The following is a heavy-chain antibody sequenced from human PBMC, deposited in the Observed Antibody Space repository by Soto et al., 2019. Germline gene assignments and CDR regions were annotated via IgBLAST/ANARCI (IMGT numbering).Heavy chain of an antibody. CDR3: ATELGFGKLSVV. CDR1: GDTFKNCV. Sequence: QVQVVQSGVEVRRPGSSVKVSCKASGDTFKNCVISWVRQAPGQGLEWMGGIIPLFGTTDFAQRFQGRLTITTDESTTTAYMELIRLRSEDTATYYCATELGFGKLSVVWGQGTKVIVSS. D-gene: IGHD3-10*01. V-gene: IGHV1-69*01. CDR2: IIPLFGTT. J-gene: IGHJ6*02.